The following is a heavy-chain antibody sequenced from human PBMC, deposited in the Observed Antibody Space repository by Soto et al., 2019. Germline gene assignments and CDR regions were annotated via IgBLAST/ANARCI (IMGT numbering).Heavy chain of an antibody. CDR3: ARWRYGDY. Sequence: QVHLVQSGAEVKKPGASVKVSCTASGYTFTSYGITWVRQAPGQGLEWMGWISAHNGNTDYAQKLQGRVIVTRDTSTSTAYMELRSLRSDDTAVYYCARWRYGDYWGEGALVTVSS. CDR2: ISAHNGNT. J-gene: IGHJ4*02. CDR1: GYTFTSYG. V-gene: IGHV1-18*01. D-gene: IGHD1-1*01.